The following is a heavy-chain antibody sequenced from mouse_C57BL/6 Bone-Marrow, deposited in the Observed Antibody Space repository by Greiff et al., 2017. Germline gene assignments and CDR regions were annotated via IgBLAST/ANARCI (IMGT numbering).Heavy chain of an antibody. D-gene: IGHD1-1*01. CDR3: ARERVITTVVARYFDV. CDR1: GYSFTGYF. Sequence: VQLQQSGPELVKPGDSVKISCTASGYSFTGYFMNWVMQSHGKSLEWIGRINPYNGDTFYNQKFKGEATLTVDKSSSTAHMELRSLTSEDSAVYYCARERVITTVVARYFDVWGTGTTVTVSS. CDR2: INPYNGDT. V-gene: IGHV1-20*01. J-gene: IGHJ1*03.